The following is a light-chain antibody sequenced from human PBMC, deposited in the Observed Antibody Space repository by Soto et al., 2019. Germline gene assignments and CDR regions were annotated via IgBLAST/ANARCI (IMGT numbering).Light chain of an antibody. Sequence: QSASVSGSPGQSITISCTGTSSDVGGYNYVSWYQQHPGKAPKLMIYDVSNRPSGVSNRFSGSKSGNTASLTISGLQAEDEADYYCSSYTSSSVRVFGGGTQLTVL. V-gene: IGLV2-14*01. CDR3: SSYTSSSVRV. CDR2: DVS. J-gene: IGLJ3*02. CDR1: SSDVGGYNY.